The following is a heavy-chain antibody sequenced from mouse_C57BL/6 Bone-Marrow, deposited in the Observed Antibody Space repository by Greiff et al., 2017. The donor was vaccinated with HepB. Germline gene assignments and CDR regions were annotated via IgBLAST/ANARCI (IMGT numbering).Heavy chain of an antibody. J-gene: IGHJ1*03. CDR1: GFSLTSYG. CDR2: IWSDGST. D-gene: IGHD2-4*01. CDR3: ARHDDYDGYFDV. V-gene: IGHV2-6-1*01. Sequence: VKLMESGPGLVAPSQSLSITCTVSGFSLTSYGVHWVRQPPGKGLEWLVVIWSDGSTTYNSALKSRLSISKDNSKSQVFLKMNSLQTDDTAMYYCARHDDYDGYFDVWGTGTTVTVSS.